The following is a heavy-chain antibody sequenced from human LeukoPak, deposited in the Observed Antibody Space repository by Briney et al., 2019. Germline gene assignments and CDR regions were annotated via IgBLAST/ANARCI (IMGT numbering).Heavy chain of an antibody. D-gene: IGHD6-19*01. J-gene: IGHJ4*02. CDR2: INTNTRNP. CDR3: ARTPSGWYGEGFDY. V-gene: IGHV7-4-1*02. Sequence: GASVKVSCKASGYTFTSYAMNWVRQAPGQGLEWMGWINTNTRNPTYAQGFTGRFVFSLDTSVSTAYLQISSLKAEDTAVYYCARTPSGWYGEGFDYWGQGTLVTVSS. CDR1: GYTFTSYA.